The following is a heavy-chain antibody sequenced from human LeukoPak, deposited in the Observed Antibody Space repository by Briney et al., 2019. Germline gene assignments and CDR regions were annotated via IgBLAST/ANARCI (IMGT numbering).Heavy chain of an antibody. CDR2: IGPSGHTT. J-gene: IGHJ5*02. V-gene: IGHV3-23*01. D-gene: IGHD1-26*01. CDR3: AKDRSGTYKNCFDP. Sequence: GGSLRLSCAASGFTFTSYAMSWVRQAPGKGLEWVSTIGPSGHTTYYADSVKGRFTISRDNSKNTLSLQMNSLRVEDTAVYYCAKDRSGTYKNCFDPWGQGTLVTVSS. CDR1: GFTFTSYA.